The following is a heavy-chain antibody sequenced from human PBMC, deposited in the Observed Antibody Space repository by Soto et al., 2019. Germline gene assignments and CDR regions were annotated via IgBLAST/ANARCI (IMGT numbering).Heavy chain of an antibody. D-gene: IGHD3-10*01. CDR3: ARDRDDYGSGNYYNRIDF. CDR2: IIPIFGTP. V-gene: IGHV1-69*01. CDR1: GGIFSTYA. J-gene: IGHJ4*02. Sequence: QVQLVQSGAEVKKPGSSVKVSCKASGGIFSTYAISWLRQAPGQGLEWMGGIIPIFGTPNYAQRFQGRVTITPDESTSKAYMELSRLRSEDTAVYYCARDRDDYGSGNYYNRIDFWGQVTLVTVSS.